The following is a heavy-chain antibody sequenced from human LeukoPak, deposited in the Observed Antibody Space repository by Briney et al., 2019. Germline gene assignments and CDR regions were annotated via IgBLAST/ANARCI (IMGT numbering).Heavy chain of an antibody. CDR3: AKDRVGATILYYYYGMDV. V-gene: IGHV3-23*01. Sequence: GGSLRLSCAASGFTFSSYAMSWVRQAPGKGLEWVSAISGSGGSTYYADSVKGRFTISRDNSKNTLYLQMNSLRAEDTAVYYCAKDRVGATILYYYYGMDVWGQGTTVTVSS. J-gene: IGHJ6*02. CDR2: ISGSGGST. D-gene: IGHD1-26*01. CDR1: GFTFSSYA.